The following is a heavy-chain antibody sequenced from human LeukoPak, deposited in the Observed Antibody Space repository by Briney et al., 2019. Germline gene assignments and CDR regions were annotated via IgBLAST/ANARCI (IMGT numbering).Heavy chain of an antibody. D-gene: IGHD1-26*01. CDR2: ISGSGGST. Sequence: PGGSLRLSCAASGFTFSSYAMSWARQAPGKGLEWVSAISGSGGSTYYADSVKGRFTISRDNSKNTLYLQMNSLRDEDTAVYYCANPPYSGSYGYFDYWGQGTLVTVSS. V-gene: IGHV3-23*01. CDR1: GFTFSSYA. CDR3: ANPPYSGSYGYFDY. J-gene: IGHJ4*02.